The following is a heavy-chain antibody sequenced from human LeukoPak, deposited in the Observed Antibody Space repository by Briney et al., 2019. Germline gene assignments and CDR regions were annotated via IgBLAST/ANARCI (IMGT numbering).Heavy chain of an antibody. Sequence: PGGSLRLSCAASGFTFSTYAMTWVRQAPGKGLEWVSAIGGSAGSTNYADSVKGRFTISRDNSKNTLYLQMNSLRAGDTAVYYCAKDKVGATTYNWFDPWGQGTLVTVSS. D-gene: IGHD1-26*01. CDR3: AKDKVGATTYNWFDP. V-gene: IGHV3-23*01. J-gene: IGHJ5*02. CDR2: IGGSAGST. CDR1: GFTFSTYA.